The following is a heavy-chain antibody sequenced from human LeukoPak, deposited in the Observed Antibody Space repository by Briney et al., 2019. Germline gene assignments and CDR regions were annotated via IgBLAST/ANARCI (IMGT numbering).Heavy chain of an antibody. CDR1: GFTFSSYS. CDR3: ARVAMVRGVPLYYYYYMDV. J-gene: IGHJ6*03. CDR2: ISSSSSYI. V-gene: IGHV3-21*01. Sequence: GGSLRLSCAASGFTFSSYSMNWVRQAPGKGLKWVSSISSSSSYIYYADSVKGRFTISRDNAKNSLYLQMNSLRAEDTAVYYCARVAMVRGVPLYYYYYMDVWGKGTTVTVSS. D-gene: IGHD3-10*01.